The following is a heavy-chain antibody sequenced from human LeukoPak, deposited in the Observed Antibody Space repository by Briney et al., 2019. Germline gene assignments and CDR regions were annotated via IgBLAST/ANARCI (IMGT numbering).Heavy chain of an antibody. V-gene: IGHV3-33*06. J-gene: IGHJ6*02. CDR2: IWYDGSNK. Sequence: GRSLRLSCAASGFTFSSYGMHWVRQAPGKGLEWVAVIWYDGSNKYYADSVKGRFTISRDNSKNTLYLQMNSLRVEDTAVYYCAKSQYGMDVWGQGTTVTVSS. CDR3: AKSQYGMDV. CDR1: GFTFSSYG.